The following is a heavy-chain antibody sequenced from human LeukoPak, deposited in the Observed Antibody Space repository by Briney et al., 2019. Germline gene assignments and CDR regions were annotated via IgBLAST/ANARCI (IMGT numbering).Heavy chain of an antibody. V-gene: IGHV3-7*01. CDR1: GFTFSTYW. D-gene: IGHD5-18*01. CDR2: IKEDGSEK. CDR3: ARATASNWFDP. J-gene: IGHJ5*02. Sequence: GGSLRLSCAASGFTFSTYWMSWVRQAPGKGLGWVANIKEDGSEKYYVDSVKGRFTISRDNAKKSLYLQMNSLRVDDTAVYHCARATASNWFDPWGQGTLVTVSS.